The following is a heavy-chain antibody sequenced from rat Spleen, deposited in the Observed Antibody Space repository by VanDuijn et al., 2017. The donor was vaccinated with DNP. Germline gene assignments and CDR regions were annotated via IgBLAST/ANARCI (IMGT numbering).Heavy chain of an antibody. V-gene: IGHV5-22*01. D-gene: IGHD1-10*01. CDR1: GFPFSDYF. Sequence: EVQLVESGGGLVQPGNSLKLSCAASGFPFSDYFMAWVRQAPNKGLEWVASISHDGGGTFYGDSVKGRFTISRENAKTTLSLQMDSLRSEDTATYYCARHGQQPHYFDYWGQGTLVTVSS. CDR2: ISHDGGGT. J-gene: IGHJ3*01. CDR3: ARHGQQPHYFDY.